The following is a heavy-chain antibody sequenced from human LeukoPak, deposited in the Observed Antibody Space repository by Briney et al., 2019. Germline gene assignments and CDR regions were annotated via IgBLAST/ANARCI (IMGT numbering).Heavy chain of an antibody. J-gene: IGHJ5*02. V-gene: IGHV3-74*01. Sequence: GGSLRLSCAASGFTFSSYWMHWVRQAPGKGLVWVSRINSDGSSTSYADSVKGRFTISRDNAKNTLYLQMNSLRAEDTAVYCCARHTYYYGSGSYYSDGWFDPWGQGTLVTVSS. D-gene: IGHD3-10*01. CDR2: INSDGSST. CDR1: GFTFSSYW. CDR3: ARHTYYYGSGSYYSDGWFDP.